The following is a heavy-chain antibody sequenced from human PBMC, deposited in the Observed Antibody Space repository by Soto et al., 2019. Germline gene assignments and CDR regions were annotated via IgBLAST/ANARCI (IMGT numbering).Heavy chain of an antibody. J-gene: IGHJ5*02. CDR1: GYTFTIYG. CDR3: ARASSPLMVVVVTSPNWFDP. CDR2: ISAYNGNT. Sequence: ASVKVSCKASGYTFTIYGISWVRQAPGQGLECMGWISAYNGNTNYAQKLQGRVTMTTDTSTSTAYMELRSLRSDDTAVYYCARASSPLMVVVVTSPNWFDPWCQGALVTVSS. V-gene: IGHV1-18*01. D-gene: IGHD2-15*01.